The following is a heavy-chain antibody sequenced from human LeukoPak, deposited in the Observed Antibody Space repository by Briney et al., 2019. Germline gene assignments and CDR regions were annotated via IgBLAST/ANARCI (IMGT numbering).Heavy chain of an antibody. Sequence: ASVNVSCKASGYTFTSYGISGVRQAPGQGLEWMGWISAYNGNTNYAQKLQGRVTMTTDKSTSTAYMELRSLRSDDTAVYYCARAYYGSGRAVPGYYYYYMDVWGKGTTVTISS. V-gene: IGHV1-18*01. CDR1: GYTFTSYG. CDR3: ARAYYGSGRAVPGYYYYYMDV. J-gene: IGHJ6*03. CDR2: ISAYNGNT. D-gene: IGHD3-10*01.